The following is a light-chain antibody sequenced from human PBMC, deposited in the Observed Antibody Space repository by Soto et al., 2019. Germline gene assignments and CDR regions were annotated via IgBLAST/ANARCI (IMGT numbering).Light chain of an antibody. J-gene: IGLJ3*02. CDR2: SNN. V-gene: IGLV1-44*01. Sequence: QSVLTQPPSASGTPGQRVTISCSGSSTNIGSNTVNWYQQFPGTAPKLLIYSNNQRSSGVPDRFSGSKSGTSASLAISALQSEDEAEYYCAAWDDNLNGWVFGGGTQLTVL. CDR3: AAWDDNLNGWV. CDR1: STNIGSNT.